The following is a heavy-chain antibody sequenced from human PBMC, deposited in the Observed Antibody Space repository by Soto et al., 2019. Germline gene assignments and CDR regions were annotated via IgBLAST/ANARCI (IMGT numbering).Heavy chain of an antibody. CDR2: ISTRSAYI. V-gene: IGHV3-21*01. J-gene: IGHJ6*02. Sequence: PGGSLRLSCAASGFTFSLYTMNWVRQAPGKGLEWVSSISTRSAYIYYADSVRGRFTISRDDANNSLFLQMNSLSAEDTALFYCARATVTTEGLDVWGLGTTVTVS. CDR3: ARATVTTEGLDV. D-gene: IGHD4-4*01. CDR1: GFTFSLYT.